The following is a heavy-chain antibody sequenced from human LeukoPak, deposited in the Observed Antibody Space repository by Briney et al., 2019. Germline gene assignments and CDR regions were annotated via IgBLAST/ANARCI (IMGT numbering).Heavy chain of an antibody. J-gene: IGHJ6*02. D-gene: IGHD1-14*01. V-gene: IGHV4-4*07. CDR1: GGSFSNYY. CDR3: ARQPPQYYGMDV. Sequence: SETLSLTCTVSGGSFSNYYWSWIRQPAGKGLEWIGRIYTSGSTNYNPSVKSRVTMSVDTSNNQFSLKLASVTAADTAVYYCARQPPQYYGMDVWGQGTTVTVSS. CDR2: IYTSGST.